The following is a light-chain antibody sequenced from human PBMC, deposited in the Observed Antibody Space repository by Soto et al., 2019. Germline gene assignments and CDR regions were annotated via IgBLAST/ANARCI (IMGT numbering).Light chain of an antibody. CDR1: SSDVGGYNY. V-gene: IGLV2-14*01. CDR2: EVS. Sequence: QSALTQPASVSGSPGQSITISCTGTSSDVGGYNYVSWYQKHPGKAPKLMIYEVSNRPSGVSNRFSGSKSDNTASLTISGLQAEDEADYYCSSYTSSSTLGVFGGGTKLTVL. CDR3: SSYTSSSTLGV. J-gene: IGLJ2*01.